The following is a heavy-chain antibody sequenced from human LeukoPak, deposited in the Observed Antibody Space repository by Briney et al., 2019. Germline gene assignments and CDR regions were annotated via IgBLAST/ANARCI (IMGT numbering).Heavy chain of an antibody. J-gene: IGHJ4*02. V-gene: IGHV3-23*01. D-gene: IGHD5-18*01. Sequence: GGSLRLSCAASGFTFSSYGMHWVRQAPGKGLEWVSVISGSGADTYYADSVKGRFSISRDNSKNTLYLQMNSLRAEDTAVYYCAKDTRGYSYGPTIDYWGQGTLVTVSS. CDR2: ISGSGADT. CDR3: AKDTRGYSYGPTIDY. CDR1: GFTFSSYG.